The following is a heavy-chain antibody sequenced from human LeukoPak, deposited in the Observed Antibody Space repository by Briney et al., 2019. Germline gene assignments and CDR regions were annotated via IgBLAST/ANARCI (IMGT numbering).Heavy chain of an antibody. D-gene: IGHD6-19*01. CDR2: ISSSSSYI. CDR3: ARGPVAGTGIHDY. Sequence: GGSLRLSCAASGFTFSSYSMNWVRQAPGKGLEWVSFISSSSSYIYYADSVKGRFTISRDNAKNSLYLQMNSLRAEDTAVYYCARGPVAGTGIHDYWGQGTLVTVSS. V-gene: IGHV3-21*01. J-gene: IGHJ4*02. CDR1: GFTFSSYS.